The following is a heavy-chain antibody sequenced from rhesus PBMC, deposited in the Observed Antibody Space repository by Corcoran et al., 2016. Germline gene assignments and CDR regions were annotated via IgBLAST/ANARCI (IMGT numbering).Heavy chain of an antibody. CDR2: INSSGGST. Sequence: EVQLVESGGGLVQPGGSLRLSCAASGFTFSSYGMSWVRQAPGKVLKWVSAINSSGGSTYYADSVKGRFTISRDNSKNPLSLQMNSLRAEDTAVYYCAKDQCSGIYCYFDYWGQGVLVTVSS. J-gene: IGHJ4*01. V-gene: IGHV3S5*01. D-gene: IGHD2-27*01. CDR3: AKDQCSGIYCYFDY. CDR1: GFTFSSYG.